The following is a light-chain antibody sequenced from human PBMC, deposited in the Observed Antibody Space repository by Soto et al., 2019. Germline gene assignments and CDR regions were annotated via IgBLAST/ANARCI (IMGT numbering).Light chain of an antibody. CDR2: TSN. J-gene: IGLJ2*01. CDR3: AAWDDSLNGVV. CDR1: SSTIESNT. V-gene: IGLV1-44*01. Sequence: QSVLTQPPSASGTPGQRVTISCSGSSSTIESNTVNWYQQLPGTAPKLLIYTSNQRPSGVPDRFSGSKSGTSASLAISGLQSEDEADYYCAAWDDSLNGVVFGGGTKLTVL.